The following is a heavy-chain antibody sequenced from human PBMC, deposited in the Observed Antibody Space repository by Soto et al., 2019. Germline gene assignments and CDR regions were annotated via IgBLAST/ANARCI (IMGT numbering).Heavy chain of an antibody. Sequence: EVQLLQSGGGLVQPGESLRLSCAASGFSFSSYTMTWVRQAPGKGLEWVSVISGSGGSPHHADSVQGRFTISRANPKNTLYLQMNSLSAEDTAIYDCAKARCSSATCYCPDYWVQGTLVTVSS. CDR2: ISGSGGSP. CDR1: GFSFSSYT. J-gene: IGHJ4*02. CDR3: AKARCSSATCYCPDY. V-gene: IGHV3-23*01. D-gene: IGHD2-2*01.